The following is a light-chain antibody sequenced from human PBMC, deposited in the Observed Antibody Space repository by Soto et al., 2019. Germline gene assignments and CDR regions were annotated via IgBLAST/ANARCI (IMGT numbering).Light chain of an antibody. CDR1: QSIGTW. CDR3: RQYNSYSPA. J-gene: IGKJ1*01. Sequence: DIQMTQSPSTLSASVGDRVTITCRASQSIGTWLAWYQQKPGKAPKLLIFDASSLEGGVPSRFSGSGSGTEFTLTISSLQPDDFATYYCRQYNSYSPAFGQGTKVDIK. V-gene: IGKV1-5*01. CDR2: DAS.